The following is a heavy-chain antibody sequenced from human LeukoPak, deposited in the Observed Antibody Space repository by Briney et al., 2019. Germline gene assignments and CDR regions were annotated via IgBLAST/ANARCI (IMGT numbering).Heavy chain of an antibody. CDR2: INPSGGST. Sequence: ASVKVSCKASGYTFTSYYMHWVRQAPGQGLEWMGIINPSGGSTSYAQKFQGRVTMTRDTSTSTVYMELSSLRSEDTAVYYCARDGYSSSWGYGFRLDYWGQGTLVTVSS. CDR3: ARDGYSSSWGYGFRLDY. CDR1: GYTFTSYY. D-gene: IGHD6-13*01. J-gene: IGHJ4*02. V-gene: IGHV1-46*01.